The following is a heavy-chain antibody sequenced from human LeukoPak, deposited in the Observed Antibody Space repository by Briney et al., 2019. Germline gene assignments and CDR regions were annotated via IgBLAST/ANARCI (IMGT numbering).Heavy chain of an antibody. CDR3: ASHSPPFDY. Sequence: PGGSLRLSCAASGFTFSNYGMNWVRQAPGKGLEWVAYLSGSSSSIYYADSVKGRFTISRDNAKNSLYLQMNSLRAEDTAVYYCASHSPPFDYWGQGTLVTVSS. V-gene: IGHV3-48*01. D-gene: IGHD2-15*01. J-gene: IGHJ4*02. CDR1: GFTFSNYG. CDR2: LSGSSSSI.